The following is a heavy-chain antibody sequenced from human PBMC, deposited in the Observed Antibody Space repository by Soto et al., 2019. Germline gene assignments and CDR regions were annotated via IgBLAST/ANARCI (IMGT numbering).Heavy chain of an antibody. Sequence: SETLSLTCSVSGDSITGYHWSWIRQPPGEGLEWIGYVYYNGNTNYNPSLKSRVTISLDTSKNQFSLNLNSVTAADTAIYFCARGGNWFDPWGQGTLVTVSS. CDR2: VYYNGNT. D-gene: IGHD1-26*01. CDR1: GDSITGYH. V-gene: IGHV4-59*01. CDR3: ARGGNWFDP. J-gene: IGHJ5*02.